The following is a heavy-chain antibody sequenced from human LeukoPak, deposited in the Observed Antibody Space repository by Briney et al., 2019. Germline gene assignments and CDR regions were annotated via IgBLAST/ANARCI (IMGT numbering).Heavy chain of an antibody. V-gene: IGHV3-9*01. CDR3: AKDIRTGYSSGWYDSGDAFDI. D-gene: IGHD6-19*01. Sequence: TGGSLRLSCAASGFTFDDYGMPWVRQAPGKGLEWVSGISWNSGSIGYADSVKGRFTISRDNAKNSLYLQMNSLRAEDTALYYCAKDIRTGYSSGWYDSGDAFDIWGQGTMVTVSS. CDR1: GFTFDDYG. CDR2: ISWNSGSI. J-gene: IGHJ3*02.